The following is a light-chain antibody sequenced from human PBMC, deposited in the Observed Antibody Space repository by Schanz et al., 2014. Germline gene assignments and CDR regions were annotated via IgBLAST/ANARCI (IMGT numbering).Light chain of an antibody. CDR2: AAS. CDR1: QSISTY. Sequence: DIQMTQSPASLSAFVGDRVTITCRTSQSISTYLNWYQQKPGKAPKVLIYAASSLQSGVPSRFSGSRSGTYFTLTIGSLRAEDFATYYCQQSFSTPLTFGGGTKVEIK. CDR3: QQSFSTPLT. J-gene: IGKJ4*01. V-gene: IGKV1-39*01.